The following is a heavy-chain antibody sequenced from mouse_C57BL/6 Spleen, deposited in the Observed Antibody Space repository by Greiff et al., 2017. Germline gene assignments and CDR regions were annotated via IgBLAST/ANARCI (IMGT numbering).Heavy chain of an antibody. CDR1: GYTFTDYN. J-gene: IGHJ2*01. CDR3: ARPITTVVAGYYFDY. CDR2: INPNNGGT. Sequence: EVQLQQSGPELVKPGASVKIPCKASGYTFTDYNMDWVKQSHGKSLEWIGDINPNNGGTIYNQKFKGKATLTVDKSSSTAYMELRSLTSEDTAVYYCARPITTVVAGYYFDYWGQGTTLTVAS. D-gene: IGHD1-1*01. V-gene: IGHV1-18*01.